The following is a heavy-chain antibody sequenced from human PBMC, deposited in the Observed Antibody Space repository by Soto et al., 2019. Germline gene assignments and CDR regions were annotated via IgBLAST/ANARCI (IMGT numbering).Heavy chain of an antibody. V-gene: IGHV6-1*01. D-gene: IGHD3-9*01. Sequence: PSQTLSLTCDISGDSVSSNSAAWNWIRQSPSRGLEWLGRTYYRSKWYNDYAVSVKSRITINPDTSKNQFSLQLNSVTPEDTAVYYCARCILRYFDWLLYTPDAFDIWGQGTMVTVSS. CDR3: ARCILRYFDWLLYTPDAFDI. J-gene: IGHJ3*02. CDR1: GDSVSSNSAA. CDR2: TYYRSKWYN.